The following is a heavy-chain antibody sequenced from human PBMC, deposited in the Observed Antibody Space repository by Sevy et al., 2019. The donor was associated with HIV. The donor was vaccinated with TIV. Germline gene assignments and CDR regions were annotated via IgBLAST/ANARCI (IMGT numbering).Heavy chain of an antibody. J-gene: IGHJ4*02. Sequence: GGSLRLSCAASGFTFSSYAMSWVRQAPGKGLEWVSAISGSGGITYYADSVKGRFTISRDNSKNTLYLQMNSLRAEVTAVYYCAKRVSSGWYDPFDYWGQGTLVTVSS. D-gene: IGHD6-19*01. CDR2: ISGSGGIT. V-gene: IGHV3-23*01. CDR1: GFTFSSYA. CDR3: AKRVSSGWYDPFDY.